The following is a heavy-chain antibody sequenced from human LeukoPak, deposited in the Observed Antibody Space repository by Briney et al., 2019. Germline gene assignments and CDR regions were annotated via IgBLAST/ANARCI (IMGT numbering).Heavy chain of an antibody. Sequence: SETLSLTCAVSGGSFSGYYWSWIRQPPGKGLEWIGEINHSGSTNYNPSLKSRVTISVDTSKNQFSLKLSSVTAADTAVYYCARVSIVGATANYFDYWGQGTLVTVSS. D-gene: IGHD1-26*01. CDR1: GGSFSGYY. CDR2: INHSGST. CDR3: ARVSIVGATANYFDY. J-gene: IGHJ4*02. V-gene: IGHV4-34*01.